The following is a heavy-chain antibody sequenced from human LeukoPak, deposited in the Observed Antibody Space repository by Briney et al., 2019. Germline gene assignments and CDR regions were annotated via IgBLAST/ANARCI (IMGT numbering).Heavy chain of an antibody. D-gene: IGHD2-21*01. CDR2: ISSGGTYE. CDR1: GFTFSNYA. Sequence: GGSLRLSCAASGFTFSNYAMHWVRQAPGKGLEWVSLISSGGTYEYYADSVKGRSTISRDNSKNTLYLQMNSLRAEDTAVYYCARGHIGYHYYGMDVWGQGTTVTVSS. V-gene: IGHV3-30*01. J-gene: IGHJ6*02. CDR3: ARGHIGYHYYGMDV.